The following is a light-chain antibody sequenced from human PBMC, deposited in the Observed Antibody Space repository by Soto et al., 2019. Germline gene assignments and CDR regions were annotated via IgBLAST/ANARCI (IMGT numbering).Light chain of an antibody. CDR1: SSDVGGYNY. Sequence: QSVLTQPASVSGSPGQSITISCTGTSSDVGGYNYVSWYQHHPGKAPKLIISGFSNRPSGVSNRFSGSKSDNTASLTISGLQADDEADYYCISSTATRHYVFGTGTKLTVL. CDR3: ISSTATRHYV. J-gene: IGLJ1*01. V-gene: IGLV2-14*01. CDR2: GFS.